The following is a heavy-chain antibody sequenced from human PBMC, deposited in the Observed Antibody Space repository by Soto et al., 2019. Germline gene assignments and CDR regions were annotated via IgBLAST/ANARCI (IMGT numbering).Heavy chain of an antibody. CDR3: XRLYDSSGYYALGWFDP. V-gene: IGHV4-30-2*06. CDR1: GASISYGGFS. CDR2: INHFEST. D-gene: IGHD3-22*01. Sequence: SETLSLTCTVFGASISYGGFSWSWIRQSPGKGLEWIGYINHFESTYFHPSFKSRLSMSIDRSRNMFSLKLSSVTAADTAVYYCXRLYDSSGYYALGWFDPWGQGTLVTVSS. J-gene: IGHJ5*02.